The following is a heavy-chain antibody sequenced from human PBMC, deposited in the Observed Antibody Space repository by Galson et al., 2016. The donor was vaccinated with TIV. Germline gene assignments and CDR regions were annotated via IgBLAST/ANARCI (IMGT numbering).Heavy chain of an antibody. CDR3: ARDRVVDATYYYYYYGMDV. V-gene: IGHV3-66*02. J-gene: IGHJ6*02. D-gene: IGHD2-15*01. CDR2: ISDGGKT. Sequence: SLRLSCAASGLSVKINYMTWVRQAPGKGLEWVSLISDGGKTYYSDSVRGRFTISRDNSKNTIYLQMNSLGLEDTAVYYCARDRVVDATYYYYYYGMDVWGQGTAVTVSS. CDR1: GLSVKINY.